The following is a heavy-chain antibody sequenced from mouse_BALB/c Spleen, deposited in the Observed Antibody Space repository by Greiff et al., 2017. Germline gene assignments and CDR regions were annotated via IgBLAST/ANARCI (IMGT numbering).Heavy chain of an antibody. CDR2: INPSTGYT. D-gene: IGHD2-4*01. V-gene: IGHV1-7*01. CDR3: ARRGGLRGY. J-gene: IGHJ2*01. Sequence: VQLQQSGAELAKPGASVKMSCKASGYTFTSYWMHWVKQRPGQGLEWIGYINPSTGYTEYNQKFKGKATLTVDKSSSTAYMQLNSLTSEDSAVYYCARRGGLRGYWGQGTTLTVSS. CDR1: GYTFTSYW.